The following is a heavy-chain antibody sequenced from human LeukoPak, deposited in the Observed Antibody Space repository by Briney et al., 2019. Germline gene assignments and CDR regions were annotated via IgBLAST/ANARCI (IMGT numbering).Heavy chain of an antibody. J-gene: IGHJ4*02. CDR3: ARGTAWNSVSYDF. D-gene: IGHD1-7*01. Sequence: ASVKVSCKASGYTFNTYGINWVRQAPGQGLEWMGWISAYNGDRYYAQKLQGRVTMTADTSTDTAYMELRSLKSDDTAVCYCARGTAWNSVSYDFWGQGTLVTVSS. V-gene: IGHV1-18*01. CDR2: ISAYNGDR. CDR1: GYTFNTYG.